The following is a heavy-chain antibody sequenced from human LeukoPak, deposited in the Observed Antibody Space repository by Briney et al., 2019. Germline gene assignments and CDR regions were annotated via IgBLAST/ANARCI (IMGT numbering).Heavy chain of an antibody. D-gene: IGHD3-16*01. Sequence: PSQTLSLTCTVSGGSISSGGYYWSWIRQPPGKGLEWIGYIYHSGSTYYNPSLKSRVTISVDRSKNQFSLKLSSVTAADTAVYYCARGAFGGALPSPNNWFDPWGQGTLVTVSS. CDR1: GGSISSGGYY. J-gene: IGHJ5*02. CDR2: IYHSGST. V-gene: IGHV4-30-2*01. CDR3: ARGAFGGALPSPNNWFDP.